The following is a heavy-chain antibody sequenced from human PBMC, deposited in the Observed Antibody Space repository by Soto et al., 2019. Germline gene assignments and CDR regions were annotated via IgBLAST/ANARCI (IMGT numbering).Heavy chain of an antibody. D-gene: IGHD3-22*01. CDR3: AKEATYYDSE. V-gene: IGHV1-2*02. CDR1: GYTFTAYY. Sequence: PPASVKVSCKASGYTFTAYYMHWVRQAPGQGLEWVGWINPKNGDTRFAQNLLGRVTMTRDTSINTAYMELSGLRSDDTAVYYCAKEATYYDSEWGQGTLVTVSS. CDR2: INPKNGDT. J-gene: IGHJ4*02.